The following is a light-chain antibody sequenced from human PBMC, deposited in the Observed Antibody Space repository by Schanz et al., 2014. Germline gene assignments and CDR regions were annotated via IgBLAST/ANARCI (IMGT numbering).Light chain of an antibody. CDR2: GAS. Sequence: EIVLTQSPGTLSLSPGERATLSCRASQSVSSGYFAWYQQKPGQAPRLLIYGASTRATGIPDRFSGSGSGTDFTLTIGRLEPEDFAVYFCQQYGTSPPITFGGGTKVEIK. CDR1: QSVSSGY. V-gene: IGKV3-20*01. CDR3: QQYGTSPPIT. J-gene: IGKJ4*01.